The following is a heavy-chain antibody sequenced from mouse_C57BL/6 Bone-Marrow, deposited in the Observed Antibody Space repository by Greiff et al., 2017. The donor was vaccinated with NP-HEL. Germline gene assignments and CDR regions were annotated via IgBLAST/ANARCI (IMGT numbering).Heavy chain of an antibody. CDR3: AREGVY. J-gene: IGHJ2*01. CDR2: IYPGSGNT. Sequence: VQLQESGAELVRPGASVKLSCKASGYTFTDYYINWVKQRPGQGLEWIARIYPGSGNTYYNEKFKGKATLTAEKSSSTAYMQLSSLTSEDSAVYFCAREGVYWGQGTTLTVSS. CDR1: GYTFTDYY. V-gene: IGHV1-76*01.